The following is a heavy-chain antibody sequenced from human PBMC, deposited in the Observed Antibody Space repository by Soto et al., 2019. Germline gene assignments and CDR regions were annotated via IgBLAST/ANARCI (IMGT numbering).Heavy chain of an antibody. CDR2: ISYSGGT. V-gene: IGHV4-59*01. D-gene: IGHD2-8*02. CDR3: SRVFGAYWYFDY. Sequence: SETLSLTCTVSGDFIRSYDGSWVRQPPGKGLEWIGYISYSGGTNYNPSLKSRVTMSVDTSENQFSLQLNPVTAADTAVYYCSRVFGAYWYFDYWGQGMLVTVSS. J-gene: IGHJ4*02. CDR1: GDFIRSYD.